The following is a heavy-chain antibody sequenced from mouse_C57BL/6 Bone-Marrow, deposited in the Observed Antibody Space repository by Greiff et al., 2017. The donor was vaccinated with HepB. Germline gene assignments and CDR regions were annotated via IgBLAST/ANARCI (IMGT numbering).Heavy chain of an antibody. CDR2: IYPGSGST. D-gene: IGHD3-2*02. J-gene: IGHJ2*01. V-gene: IGHV1-55*01. CDR3: ARWQLRPYYFDY. Sequence: QVQLQQPGAELVKPGASVKMSCKASGYTFTSYWITWVKQRPGQGLEWIGDIYPGSGSTNYNEKFKSKATLTVDTSSSTAYMQLSSLTSEDSAVYYGARWQLRPYYFDYWGQGTTLTVAS. CDR1: GYTFTSYW.